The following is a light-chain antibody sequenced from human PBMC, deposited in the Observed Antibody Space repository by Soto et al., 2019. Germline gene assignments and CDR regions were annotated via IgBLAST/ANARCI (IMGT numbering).Light chain of an antibody. Sequence: EIVLTQSPGTLSLSPGERATLSCRASQSISNNYLAWYQQKPGQAPRLLIYAASTRATGVPDRFTGSGSGTDFTLTIGRLEPEDFAVFYCHHYGRSPIFTFGPGTTVDIK. V-gene: IGKV3-20*01. CDR2: AAS. J-gene: IGKJ3*01. CDR1: QSISNNY. CDR3: HHYGRSPIFT.